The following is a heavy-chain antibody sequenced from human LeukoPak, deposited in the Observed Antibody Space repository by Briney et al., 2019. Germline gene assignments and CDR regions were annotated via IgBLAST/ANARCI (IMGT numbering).Heavy chain of an antibody. V-gene: IGHV4-30-2*01. CDR3: ARGGRLTFFDY. J-gene: IGHJ4*02. D-gene: IGHD3-16*01. CDR2: IYHSGST. CDR1: GGSISSGGYP. Sequence: PSQTLSLTCAVSGGSISSGGYPWSWIRQPPGKGLEWIGYIYHSGSTYYNPSLKSRVTISVDRSKNQFSLKLSSVTAADTAVYYCARGGRLTFFDYWGQGTLVTVSS.